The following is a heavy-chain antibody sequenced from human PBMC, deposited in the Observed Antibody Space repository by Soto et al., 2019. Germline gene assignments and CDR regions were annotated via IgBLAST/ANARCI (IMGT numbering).Heavy chain of an antibody. J-gene: IGHJ4*02. CDR2: TVAISEST. CDR3: ARVAGYSSGSRHFDN. D-gene: IGHD3-10*01. Sequence: QVQLVQSETEVAEPGASVRLSCKTSGYTFSTYGLSWVRQAPGQGLEWMGWTVAISESTIYAQKFQGRVTVTTDRSTHTGYLELSRLTSDDTALYYCARVAGYSSGSRHFDNWGQGTLVTVSS. CDR1: GYTFSTYG. V-gene: IGHV1-18*01.